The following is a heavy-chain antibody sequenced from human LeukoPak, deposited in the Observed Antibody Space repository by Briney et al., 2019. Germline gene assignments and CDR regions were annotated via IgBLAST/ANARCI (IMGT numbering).Heavy chain of an antibody. CDR3: AGIPSRHYYYYYMDV. J-gene: IGHJ6*03. CDR1: GFSFSTYS. CDR2: ISRSSSYI. Sequence: GGSLRLSCAASGFSFSTYSMNWVRQAPGKGLEWVSSISRSSSYIHFADSVKGRFTISRDNAKNTLYLQMNSLRAEDTAVYYCAGIPSRHYYYYYMDVWGKGTTVTISS. V-gene: IGHV3-21*01. D-gene: IGHD1-14*01.